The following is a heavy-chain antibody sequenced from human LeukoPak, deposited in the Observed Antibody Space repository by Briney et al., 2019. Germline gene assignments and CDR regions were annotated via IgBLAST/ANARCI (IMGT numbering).Heavy chain of an antibody. J-gene: IGHJ5*02. Sequence: SETLSLTCTVSGGSISSYYWSWIRQPPGKGLEWLGYIYYSGSTNYNPSLKSRVTISVDTSKNQFSLKLSSVTAADTAVYYCARARGIAAAGNGDWFDPWGQGTLVTVSS. D-gene: IGHD6-13*01. CDR2: IYYSGST. CDR3: ARARGIAAAGNGDWFDP. CDR1: GGSISSYY. V-gene: IGHV4-59*01.